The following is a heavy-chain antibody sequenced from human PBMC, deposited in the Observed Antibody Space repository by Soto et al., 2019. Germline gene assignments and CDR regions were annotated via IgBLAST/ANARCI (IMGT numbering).Heavy chain of an antibody. CDR1: GYTFTNYY. V-gene: IGHV1-46*01. CDR3: ARETNESYDFDY. Sequence: QVHLVQSGAEVKKPGASVKDSCKASGYTFTNYYIHWVRQAPGQGLEWLGIIRPSGGRTDYAQRFHGRATMTRETSTSTFYLERISPTSEDTAVYYCARETNESYDFDYWGQGTLVTVSS. J-gene: IGHJ4*02. D-gene: IGHD5-18*01. CDR2: IRPSGGRT.